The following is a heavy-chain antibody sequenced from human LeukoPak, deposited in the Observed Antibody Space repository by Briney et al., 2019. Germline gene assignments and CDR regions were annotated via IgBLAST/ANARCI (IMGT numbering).Heavy chain of an antibody. CDR1: GFTFNNYW. D-gene: IGHD4-17*01. CDR2: IKEDGSEK. V-gene: IGHV3-7*01. J-gene: IGHJ3*02. Sequence: GGSLRLSCAASGFTFNNYWMTWVRQAPGKGLEWVANIKEDGSEKYYVDSVKGRFTISRDNAKNSLYLQMNSLRAEDTAVYYCATYGDYVEYAFDIWGQGTMVTVSS. CDR3: ATYGDYVEYAFDI.